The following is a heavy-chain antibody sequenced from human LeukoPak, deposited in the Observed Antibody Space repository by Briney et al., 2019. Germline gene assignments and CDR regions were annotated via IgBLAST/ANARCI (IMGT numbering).Heavy chain of an antibody. D-gene: IGHD7-27*01. Sequence: GGSLRLSCAASGFTFSSYAMSWVRQAPGKGLEWVSALSGSGDNTYYADSVKGRFTISRDNAQNSLYLQMDSLRDEDTAVYYCAREDDDWGPNTLDVWGQGTVVTVSS. CDR3: AREDDDWGPNTLDV. V-gene: IGHV3-23*01. CDR1: GFTFSSYA. CDR2: LSGSGDNT. J-gene: IGHJ3*01.